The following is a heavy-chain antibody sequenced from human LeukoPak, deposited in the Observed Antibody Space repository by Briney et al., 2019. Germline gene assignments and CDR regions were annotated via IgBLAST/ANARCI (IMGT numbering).Heavy chain of an antibody. CDR2: ISNSGEII. J-gene: IGHJ4*02. Sequence: PGGSLRPSCVGSGFTFSSYSMSWVRQAPGKGLEWVSYISNSGEIIYYADSVRGRFTISRDNAKNPLYLQMNSLRAEDTAVYYCATKNPGDNWGQGTLVTVSS. CDR1: GFTFSSYS. D-gene: IGHD7-27*01. V-gene: IGHV3-48*01. CDR3: ATKNPGDN.